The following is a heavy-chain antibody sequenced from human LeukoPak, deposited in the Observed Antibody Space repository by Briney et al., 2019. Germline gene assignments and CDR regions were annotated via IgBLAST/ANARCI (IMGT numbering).Heavy chain of an antibody. J-gene: IGHJ4*02. Sequence: PSETLSLTCTVSGGSISSSSYYWGWIRQPPGKGLEWIGSIYYSGSTYYNPSLKSRVTISVDTSKNQFSLKLSSVTAADTAVYYCASLLYGSGKHFDYWGQGTLVTVSS. D-gene: IGHD3-10*01. CDR3: ASLLYGSGKHFDY. V-gene: IGHV4-39*01. CDR2: IYYSGST. CDR1: GGSISSSSYY.